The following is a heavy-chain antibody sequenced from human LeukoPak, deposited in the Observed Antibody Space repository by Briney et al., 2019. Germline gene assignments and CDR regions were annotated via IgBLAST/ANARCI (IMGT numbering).Heavy chain of an antibody. CDR3: ARVTPLSWYGYNWFDP. Sequence: ASVKVSCKASGGTFSSYAISWVRQAPGQGLEWMGGIIPIFGTANYAQKFQGRVTITADESTSTAYMELSSLRSEDTAVYYCARVTPLSWYGYNWFDPWGQGTLVTVSS. CDR2: IIPIFGTA. D-gene: IGHD6-13*01. J-gene: IGHJ5*02. CDR1: GGTFSSYA. V-gene: IGHV1-69*01.